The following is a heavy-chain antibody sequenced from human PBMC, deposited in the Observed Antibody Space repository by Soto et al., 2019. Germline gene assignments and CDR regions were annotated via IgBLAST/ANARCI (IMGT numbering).Heavy chain of an antibody. CDR3: XXXXXXXXXXXXXFDY. Sequence: QVQLVESGGGVVQPGRSLRLSCAASGFTIKNYAMHWVRQAPGKGLEWVAVISSDGNNKEYGDSAKGRFTISRDNSKXXXXXXXXXXXXXXXXXXXXXXXXXXXXXXXXXFDYWGQGTLVTVSS. CDR1: GFTIKNYA. J-gene: IGHJ4*02. CDR2: ISSDGNNK. V-gene: IGHV3-30*03.